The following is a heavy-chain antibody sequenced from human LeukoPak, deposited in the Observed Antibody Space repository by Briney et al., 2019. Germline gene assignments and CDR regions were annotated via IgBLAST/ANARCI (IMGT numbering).Heavy chain of an antibody. CDR2: CDPEDGET. CDR3: ATVLTMVRGVVRRACDI. CDR1: GYTLSELS. J-gene: IGHJ3*02. Sequence: ASVTVSCKVSGYTLSELSMHWVRQAPGKGLECLGGCDPEDGETIYAQKFQGRVTMTEDTSTDTAYMELSSLRSGDTAVYYCATVLTMVRGVVRRACDIWGQGTMVTVSS. D-gene: IGHD3-10*01. V-gene: IGHV1-24*01.